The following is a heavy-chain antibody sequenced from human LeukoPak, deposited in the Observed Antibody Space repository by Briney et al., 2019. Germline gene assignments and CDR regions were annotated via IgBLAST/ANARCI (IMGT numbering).Heavy chain of an antibody. D-gene: IGHD3-9*01. V-gene: IGHV2-5*02. CDR3: ARSPYYDILTGSRGTFDY. J-gene: IGHJ4*02. CDR2: IYWDEDK. CDR1: GFSFSTSGVG. Sequence: ESGPTLVNPTQTLTLTCTFSGFSFSTSGVGVGWIPQPPGKALEWLAVIYWDEDKRYRPSLKSRLTITKDTSKNQVVLTMTNMDPVDTATYYCARSPYYDILTGSRGTFDYWGRGILVTVSS.